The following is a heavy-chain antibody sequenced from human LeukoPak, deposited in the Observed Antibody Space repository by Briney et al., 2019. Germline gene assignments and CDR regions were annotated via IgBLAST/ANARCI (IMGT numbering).Heavy chain of an antibody. Sequence: SETLSLTCTVSGGSISSYYWGWIRQPPGKGLEWIGSIYYSGSTYYNPSLKSRVTISVDTSKNQFSLKLSSVTAADTAVYYCARVRDGYNYHHWYFDLWGRGTLVTVSS. J-gene: IGHJ2*01. CDR3: ARVRDGYNYHHWYFDL. CDR1: GGSISSYY. D-gene: IGHD5-24*01. V-gene: IGHV4-39*07. CDR2: IYYSGST.